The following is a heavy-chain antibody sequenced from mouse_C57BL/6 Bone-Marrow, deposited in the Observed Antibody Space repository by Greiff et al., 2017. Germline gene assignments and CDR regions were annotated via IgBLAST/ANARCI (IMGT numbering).Heavy chain of an antibody. V-gene: IGHV5-6*01. CDR2: ISSGGSYT. Sequence: EVHLVESGGDLVKPGGSLKLSCAASGFTFSSYGMSWVRQTPDKRLEWVATISSGGSYTYYPDSVKGRVTISRDNAKNTLYLQMSSLKSEDTAMYYCARQSEAMDYWGQGTSVTVSS. J-gene: IGHJ4*01. CDR1: GFTFSSYG. CDR3: ARQSEAMDY.